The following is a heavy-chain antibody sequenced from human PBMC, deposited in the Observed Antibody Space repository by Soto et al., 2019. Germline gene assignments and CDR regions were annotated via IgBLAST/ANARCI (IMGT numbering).Heavy chain of an antibody. J-gene: IGHJ6*03. CDR3: AKPISVDYYYYMDV. CDR2: ISGSGGST. D-gene: IGHD3-3*02. V-gene: IGHV3-23*01. Sequence: GSLRLSCAASGFTFSSYAMSWVRQAPGKGLEWVSAISGSGGSTYYADSVKGRFTISRDNSKNTLYLQMNSLRAEDTAVYYCAKPISVDYYYYMDVWGKGTTVTVSS. CDR1: GFTFSSYA.